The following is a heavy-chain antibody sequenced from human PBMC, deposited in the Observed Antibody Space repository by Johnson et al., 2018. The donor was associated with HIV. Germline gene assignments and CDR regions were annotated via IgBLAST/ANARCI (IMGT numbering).Heavy chain of an antibody. V-gene: IGHV3-20*04. J-gene: IGHJ3*02. CDR2: INWNGGST. CDR3: ASSWGNAFDI. CDR1: GFTFDDYG. D-gene: IGHD7-27*01. Sequence: MLLVESGGGVVRPGGSLRLSCAASGFTFDDYGMSWVRQVAGKGLEWVSGINWNGGSTGYADSVKGRFTISRDKNMLYLQMNSLRAENTAVYYCASSWGNAFDIWGQGTMVTVSS.